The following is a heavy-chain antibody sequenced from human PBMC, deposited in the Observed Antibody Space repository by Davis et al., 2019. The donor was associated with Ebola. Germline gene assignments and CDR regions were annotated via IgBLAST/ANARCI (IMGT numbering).Heavy chain of an antibody. V-gene: IGHV4-4*02. CDR1: GGSISSSNW. J-gene: IGHJ4*02. D-gene: IGHD3-16*02. Sequence: MPSETLSLTCGVSGGSISSSNWWSCVRQPPGKGLEWIGEIYHSGSTNYNPSLKSRVTISVDKSKNQFSLKLSSVTAADTAVYYCARGRDYIWGSYRFNYWGQGTLVTASS. CDR2: IYHSGST. CDR3: ARGRDYIWGSYRFNY.